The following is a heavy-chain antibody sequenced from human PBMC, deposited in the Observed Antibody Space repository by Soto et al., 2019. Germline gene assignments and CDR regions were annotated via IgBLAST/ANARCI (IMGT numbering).Heavy chain of an antibody. CDR3: AKDHDRGGFMDV. J-gene: IGHJ6*02. V-gene: IGHV3-23*01. CDR1: GFTFRSYA. Sequence: EVQLLESGGGLVQPGGSLRLSCAASGFTFRSYAMSWVRQSPGKGLEWVSTVNGRGGRTYYVASVKCRFTISRDNSESPLYLQMNSLRDEATAAYYCAKDHDRGGFMDVWGRVNTVTVSS. D-gene: IGHD6-25*01. CDR2: VNGRGGRT.